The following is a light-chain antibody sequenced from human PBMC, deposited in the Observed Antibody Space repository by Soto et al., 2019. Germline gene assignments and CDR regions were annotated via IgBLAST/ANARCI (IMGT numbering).Light chain of an antibody. J-gene: IGLJ1*01. CDR2: EVS. V-gene: IGLV2-14*01. Sequence: QSALTQPASVSGSPGQSITLSCTGTSSDVGGYNYVSWYQQHPGKAPKLMIYEVSNRPSGVSNRFSGSKSGNTASLTISGLQAEDEADYYCSSYTSSSAYVFGRGTKVTVL. CDR3: SSYTSSSAYV. CDR1: SSDVGGYNY.